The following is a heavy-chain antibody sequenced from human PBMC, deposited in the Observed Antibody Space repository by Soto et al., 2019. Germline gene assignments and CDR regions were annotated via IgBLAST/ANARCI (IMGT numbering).Heavy chain of an antibody. V-gene: IGHV1-46*01. CDR2: INPNGDST. J-gene: IGHJ4*02. D-gene: IGHD6-6*01. CDR3: ARDPRSSSSNYYFDY. Sequence: ASVKVSCKSSGYTFTNYYMHWGRRAPGQGLEWMGIINPNGDSTTYAQKFQGRVTMTRDTSTSTVYMELSSLRSEDTAVYYCARDPRSSSSNYYFDYWGQGTLVTVSS. CDR1: GYTFTNYY.